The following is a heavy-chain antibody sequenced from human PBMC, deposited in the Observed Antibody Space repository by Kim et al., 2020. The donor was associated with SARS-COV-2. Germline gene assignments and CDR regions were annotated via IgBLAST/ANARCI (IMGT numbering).Heavy chain of an antibody. D-gene: IGHD3-22*01. J-gene: IGHJ4*02. V-gene: IGHV5-51*01. Sequence: GESLKISCKGSGYSFTGYWIGWVRQLPGKGLEWMGIIYPGDSDTRYSPSFQGQVTISADKSISTTYLQWSRLKASDTAMYYCARRRADLYDSNGYYFDLDNWGQGTLVTVSS. CDR2: IYPGDSDT. CDR3: ARRRADLYDSNGYYFDLDN. CDR1: GYSFTGYW.